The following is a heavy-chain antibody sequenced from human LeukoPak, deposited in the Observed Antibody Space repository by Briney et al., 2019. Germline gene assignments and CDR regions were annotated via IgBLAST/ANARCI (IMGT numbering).Heavy chain of an antibody. CDR1: GFTFSSYA. J-gene: IGHJ4*02. D-gene: IGHD3-22*01. Sequence: GSLRLSCAASGFTFSSYAMSWVRQAPGKGLEWVSAISGSGGSTYYADSVKGRFTISRDNSKNTLYLQMNSLRAEDTAVYYCAKDWRQVTMIVVVITTGFDYWGQGTLVTVSS. CDR2: ISGSGGST. CDR3: AKDWRQVTMIVVVITTGFDY. V-gene: IGHV3-23*01.